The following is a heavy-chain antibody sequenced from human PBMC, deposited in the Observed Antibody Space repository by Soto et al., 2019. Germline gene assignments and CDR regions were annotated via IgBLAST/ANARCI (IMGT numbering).Heavy chain of an antibody. D-gene: IGHD6-25*01. CDR1: GFTFSTYG. CDR2: IWFDGSIK. Sequence: QVQLVESGGGVVQPGRSLRVSCVASGFTFSTYGMHWVRQAPGKGLEWVAVIWFDGSIKYYADSVKGRFTISRDNSKDTLFLQINSLRAEDTAVYYCARASGPFDYWGQGTLVTVSS. V-gene: IGHV3-33*01. J-gene: IGHJ4*02. CDR3: ARASGPFDY.